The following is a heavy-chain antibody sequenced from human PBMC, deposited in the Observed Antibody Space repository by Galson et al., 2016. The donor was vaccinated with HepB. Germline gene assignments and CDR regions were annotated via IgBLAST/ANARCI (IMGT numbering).Heavy chain of an antibody. D-gene: IGHD3-10*01. V-gene: IGHV3-9*01. CDR3: ARDYYRSADY. CDR1: GFTFDDYA. CDR2: ISWNSGSI. Sequence: SLRLSCAASGFTFDDYAMHWVRQAPGKGLEWVSGISWNSGSIGYADSVKGRFTISRDNAKNSLYLQMNTLRAADTAVYYCARDYYRSADYWGQGTLVTVSS. J-gene: IGHJ4*02.